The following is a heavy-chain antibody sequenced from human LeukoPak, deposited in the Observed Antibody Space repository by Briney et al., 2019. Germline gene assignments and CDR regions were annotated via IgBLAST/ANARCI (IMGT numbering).Heavy chain of an antibody. CDR1: GYTFTGYY. J-gene: IGHJ6*03. CDR3: ARGRRITIFGVVTTEYMDV. Sequence: SVKVSCKASGYTFTGYYMHWVRQAPGQGLEWMGGIIPIFGTANYAQKFQGRVTITADESTSTAYMELSSLRSEDTAVYYCARGRRITIFGVVTTEYMDVWGKGTTVTVSS. D-gene: IGHD3-3*01. CDR2: IIPIFGTA. V-gene: IGHV1-69*13.